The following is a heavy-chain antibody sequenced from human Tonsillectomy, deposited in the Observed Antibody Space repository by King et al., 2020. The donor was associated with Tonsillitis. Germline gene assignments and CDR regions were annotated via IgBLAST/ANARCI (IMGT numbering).Heavy chain of an antibody. D-gene: IGHD3-22*01. CDR2: INWNGGST. J-gene: IGHJ4*02. CDR1: GFTFGDYG. CDR3: AMEVLRHYYDSSGYGY. Sequence: VQLVESGGGVVRPGGSLRLSCAGSGFTFGDYGMSWVRQAPGKGLEWVSGINWNGGSTGYADSLKGRFTISRDNAQKSLYLQMNSLSVQDTALYYCAMEVLRHYYDSSGYGYWGQGALVTVSS. V-gene: IGHV3-20*04.